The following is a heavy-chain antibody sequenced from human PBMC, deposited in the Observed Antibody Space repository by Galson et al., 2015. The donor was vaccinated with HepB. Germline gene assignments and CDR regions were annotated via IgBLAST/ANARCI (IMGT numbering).Heavy chain of an antibody. CDR2: IYSGGST. CDR1: GFTVSSNY. Sequence: SLRLSCAASGFTVSSNYMSWVRQAPGKGLEWVSVIYSGGSTYYADSVKGRFTISRHNSKNTLYLQMNSLRAEDTAVYYCAREGSSSWNNWFDPWGQGTLVTVSS. D-gene: IGHD6-13*01. J-gene: IGHJ5*02. CDR3: AREGSSSWNNWFDP. V-gene: IGHV3-53*04.